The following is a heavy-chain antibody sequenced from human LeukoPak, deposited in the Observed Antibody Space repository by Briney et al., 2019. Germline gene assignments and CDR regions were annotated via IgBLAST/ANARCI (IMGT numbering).Heavy chain of an antibody. CDR2: ISSSSSYI. V-gene: IGHV3-21*01. Sequence: GGSLRLSCAASGFTFSSYSMNWVRQAPGKGLEWVSSISSSSSYIYYADSVKGRFTISRDNAKNSLYLQMNSLRAEDTAVYYCARAEYGSGSCLDYWGQETLVTVST. J-gene: IGHJ4*02. CDR1: GFTFSSYS. CDR3: ARAEYGSGSCLDY. D-gene: IGHD3-10*01.